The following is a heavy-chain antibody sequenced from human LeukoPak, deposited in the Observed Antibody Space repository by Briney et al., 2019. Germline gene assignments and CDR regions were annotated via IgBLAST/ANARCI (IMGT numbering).Heavy chain of an antibody. CDR1: GYTFTGYY. V-gene: IGHV1-2*02. CDR3: ATVYSSSWYGNWFDP. J-gene: IGHJ5*02. D-gene: IGHD6-13*01. CDR2: INPNSGGT. Sequence: ASVKVSCKASGYTFTGYYMHWVRQAPGQGLEWMGWINPNSGGTNYAQEFQGRVTMTRDTSISTAYMELSRLRSDDTAVYYCATVYSSSWYGNWFDPWGQGTLVTVSS.